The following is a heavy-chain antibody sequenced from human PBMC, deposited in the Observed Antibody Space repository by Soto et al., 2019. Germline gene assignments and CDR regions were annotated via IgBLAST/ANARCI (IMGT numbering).Heavy chain of an antibody. D-gene: IGHD4-4*01. CDR2: ISSDGTSR. CDR1: GFTFGSYE. CDR3: AKVRVKDYYYYAMDV. V-gene: IGHV3-30*18. Sequence: GGSLRLSCAASGFTFGSYEMNWVRQAPGKGLEWVAVISSDGTSRFYADSVKGRFTISRDNSKNTLYLQMNSLRAEDTAMYYCAKVRVKDYYYYAMDVWGQGTTVTVSS. J-gene: IGHJ6*02.